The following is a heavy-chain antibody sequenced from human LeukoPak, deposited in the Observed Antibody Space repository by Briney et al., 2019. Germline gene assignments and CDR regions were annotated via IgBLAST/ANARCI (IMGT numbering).Heavy chain of an antibody. D-gene: IGHD3-3*01. V-gene: IGHV3-30*02. CDR2: IRYDGSNK. Sequence: GGSLRLSCAASGFTFSSYGMHWVRQAPGKGLEWVAFIRYDGSNKYYADSVKGRFTISRDNSKNTPYLQMNSLRAEDTAVYYCAKAVPNYDFWSGSDAFDIWGQGTMVTVSS. J-gene: IGHJ3*02. CDR1: GFTFSSYG. CDR3: AKAVPNYDFWSGSDAFDI.